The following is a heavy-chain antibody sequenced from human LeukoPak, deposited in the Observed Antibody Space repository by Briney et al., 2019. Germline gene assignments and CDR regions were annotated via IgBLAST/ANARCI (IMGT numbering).Heavy chain of an antibody. J-gene: IGHJ2*01. V-gene: IGHV3-72*01. D-gene: IGHD2/OR15-2a*01. CDR3: TGGLNICDH. CDR1: EFSLSDFY. Sequence: GGSLRLSCTASEFSLSDFYMDWVRQAPGKGLEWVGRSRTKARGYTTEYAATVRDRFTVSRDESRNSVYLQMDSLRTEDTAVYYCTGGLNICDHLGRGTLVTASS. CDR2: SRTKARGYTT.